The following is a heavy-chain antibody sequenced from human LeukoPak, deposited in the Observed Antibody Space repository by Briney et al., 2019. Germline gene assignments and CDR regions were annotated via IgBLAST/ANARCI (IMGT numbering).Heavy chain of an antibody. J-gene: IGHJ4*02. D-gene: IGHD3-10*01. CDR1: GGSIGSGGYY. CDR2: IYYSGST. V-gene: IGHV4-31*03. CDR3: ARGGGSGSYYKIGY. Sequence: SETLSLTCTVSGGSIGSGGYYWSWIRQHPGKGLEWIGYIYYSGSTYYNPSLKSRVTISVDTSKNQFSLKLSSVTAADTAVYYCARGGGSGSYYKIGYWGQGTLVTVSS.